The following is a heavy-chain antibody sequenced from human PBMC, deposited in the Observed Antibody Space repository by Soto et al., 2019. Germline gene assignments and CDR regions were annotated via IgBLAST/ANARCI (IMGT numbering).Heavy chain of an antibody. D-gene: IGHD1-26*01. V-gene: IGHV4-31*03. J-gene: IGHJ4*02. CDR1: GAPVNSGTYH. CDR2: ITRSP. CDR3: APLIAGARGRGY. Sequence: QVQLQESGPGLVKPSQTLSLTCTVSGAPVNSGTYHWSWIRQLPGQGLEWIGYITRSPFYNPSLKGRFTISLDTSRNQFSRDLPSVTAADTAVYYCAPLIAGARGRGYWGQGTLVTVSS.